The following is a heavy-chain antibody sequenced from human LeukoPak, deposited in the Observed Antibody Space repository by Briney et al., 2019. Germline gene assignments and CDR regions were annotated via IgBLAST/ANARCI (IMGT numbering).Heavy chain of an antibody. CDR3: AKGGYSSSWYGPLDY. D-gene: IGHD6-13*01. CDR2: ISYDGSNK. J-gene: IGHJ4*02. Sequence: GRSLRLSCAASGFTFSSYGMHWVHQAPGKGLEWVAVISYDGSNKYYADSVKGRFTISRDNSKNTLYLQMNSLRAEDTAVYYCAKGGYSSSWYGPLDYWGQGTLVTVPS. CDR1: GFTFSSYG. V-gene: IGHV3-30*18.